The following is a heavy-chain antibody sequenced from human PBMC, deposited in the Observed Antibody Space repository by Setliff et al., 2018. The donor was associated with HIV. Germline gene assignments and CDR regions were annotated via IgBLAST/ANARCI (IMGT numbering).Heavy chain of an antibody. D-gene: IGHD2-8*01. CDR3: AKDMYKYGHNWFDP. V-gene: IGHV3-33*06. CDR2: IWYDGSNK. J-gene: IGHJ5*02. Sequence: GGSLRLSCAASGFSFSSYGMHWVRQAPGKGLEWVAVIWYDGSNKYYADSVKGRITISRDNSNNTLFLQLSSLRAEDTAVYYCAKDMYKYGHNWFDPWGQGTLVTVSS. CDR1: GFSFSSYG.